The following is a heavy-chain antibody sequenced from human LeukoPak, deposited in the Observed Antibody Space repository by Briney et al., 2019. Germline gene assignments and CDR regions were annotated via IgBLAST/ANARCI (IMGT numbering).Heavy chain of an antibody. D-gene: IGHD1-26*01. Sequence: ASVKVSCKASGYTFTAYYMRWVRQAPGQGLEWMGWINPNSGGTDYTQKFQGRVTLTSDTSISTVYMEMSRLRSDDTAVYYCARDRGGTSYVYWGQGTRVSVSS. CDR1: GYTFTAYY. V-gene: IGHV1-2*02. J-gene: IGHJ4*02. CDR3: ARDRGGTSYVY. CDR2: INPNSGGT.